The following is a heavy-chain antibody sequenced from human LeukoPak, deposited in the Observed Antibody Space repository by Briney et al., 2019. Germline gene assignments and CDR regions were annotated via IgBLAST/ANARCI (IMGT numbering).Heavy chain of an antibody. J-gene: IGHJ5*02. CDR1: GFTFSSYA. D-gene: IGHD5/OR15-5a*01. CDR3: AKDPAVSTYFDP. V-gene: IGHV3-23*01. CDR2: ISGSGGST. Sequence: GGSLRLSCAASGFTFSSYAMSWVRQAPGKGLEWVSAISGSGGSTYYADSVKGRFTISRDNSKNTLYLQTNSLRAEDTAVYYCAKDPAVSTYFDPWGQGTLVTVSS.